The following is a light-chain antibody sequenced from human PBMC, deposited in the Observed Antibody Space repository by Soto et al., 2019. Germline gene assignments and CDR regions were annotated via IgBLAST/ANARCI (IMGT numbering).Light chain of an antibody. V-gene: IGKV3D-15*01. CDR3: QQYNNWPPYT. CDR2: GAS. J-gene: IGKJ2*01. CDR1: QSVSSN. Sequence: EIVMTQSQATLSVSPGERATLSCRASQSVSSNLAWYQQKPGQAPRLLIYGASIRATGIPARFSGSGSGTEFTLTISSLQSEDFAVYYCQQYNNWPPYTFGQGTKLEIK.